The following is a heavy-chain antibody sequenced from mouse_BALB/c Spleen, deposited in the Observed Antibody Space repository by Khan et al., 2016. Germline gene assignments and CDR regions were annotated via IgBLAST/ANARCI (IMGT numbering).Heavy chain of an antibody. D-gene: IGHD2-1*01. J-gene: IGHJ4*01. V-gene: IGHV9-1*02. CDR1: GYTFTNYG. Sequence: QIQLVQSGPELKKPGETVKISCKASGYTFTNYGMNWVQQAPGKGLRWMGWIATYTGESTYADDFKGRYAISVDTSASTAYLQINNLKDEDMATFFCARMRHLYLYYAMDYWGQGTSVTVSS. CDR3: ARMRHLYLYYAMDY. CDR2: IATYTGES.